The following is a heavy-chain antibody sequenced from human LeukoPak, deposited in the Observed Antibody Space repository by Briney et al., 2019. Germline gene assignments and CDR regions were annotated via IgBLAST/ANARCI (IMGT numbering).Heavy chain of an antibody. V-gene: IGHV4-30-2*01. CDR3: AAGVGYSYGLYYFDY. CDR1: GGSISSGGYY. D-gene: IGHD5-18*01. CDR2: IYHSGST. J-gene: IGHJ4*02. Sequence: SETLSLTCTVSGGSISSGGYYWSWIRQPPGKGLEWIGYIYHSGSTYYNPSLKSRVTISVDRSKNQFSLKLSSVTAADTAVYYCAAGVGYSYGLYYFDYWGQGTLDTVSS.